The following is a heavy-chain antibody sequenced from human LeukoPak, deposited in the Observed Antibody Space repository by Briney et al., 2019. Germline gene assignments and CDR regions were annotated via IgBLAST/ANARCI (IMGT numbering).Heavy chain of an antibody. J-gene: IGHJ4*02. CDR3: AKVLSSGWYFFDY. V-gene: IGHV3-23*01. CDR2: ISGGGGST. CDR1: GFTFSSYA. D-gene: IGHD6-19*01. Sequence: GGSLRLSCAASGFTFSSYAMSWVRQAPGKGLEWVSAISGGGGSTYYADSVKGRFTISRDNSKNTLYLQMNSLRAEDTAVYYCAKVLSSGWYFFDYWGQGTLVTVSS.